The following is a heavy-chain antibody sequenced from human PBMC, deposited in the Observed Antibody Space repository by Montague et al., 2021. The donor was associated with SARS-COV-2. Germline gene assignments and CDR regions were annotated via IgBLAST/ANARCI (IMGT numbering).Heavy chain of an antibody. Sequence: SETLSLTCTVYGGSFGVHDWCWVRHPPWKGLELIGEINRIVHTNYNPSLERRYTISVDTSKTQFSLKLSSVTAADTAVYYCAEGFNCWSGAGYWSQGTPVTVSS. CDR1: GGSFGVHD. V-gene: IGHV4-34*01. J-gene: IGHJ1*01. CDR2: INRIVHT. CDR3: AEGFNCWSGAGY. D-gene: IGHD3-10*01.